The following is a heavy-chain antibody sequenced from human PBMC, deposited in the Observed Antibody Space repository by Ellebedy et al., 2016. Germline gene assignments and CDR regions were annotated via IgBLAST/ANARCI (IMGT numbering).Heavy chain of an antibody. D-gene: IGHD2-21*01. J-gene: IGHJ6*03. CDR1: GGSISSGGYY. V-gene: IGHV4-31*03. CDR2: IYYSGST. CDR3: ARDGCGGDCPYYMDV. Sequence: SETLSLTXTVSGGSISSGGYYWSWIRQHPGKGLEWIGYIYYSGSTYYNPSLKSRVTISVDTSKNQFSLKLSSVTAADTAVYYCARDGCGGDCPYYMDVWGKGTTVTVSS.